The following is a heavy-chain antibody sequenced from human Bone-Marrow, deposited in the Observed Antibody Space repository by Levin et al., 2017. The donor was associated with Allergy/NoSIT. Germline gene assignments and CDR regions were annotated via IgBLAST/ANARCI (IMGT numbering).Heavy chain of an antibody. CDR1: NGSISGDDYS. V-gene: IGHV4-30-2*01. Sequence: SETLSLTCSVSNGSISGDDYSWNWVRQPPGKGLEWIGFIYENGDTDYNPSLKSRVTISVDKSKNQFSLKVISLTAADTAVYFCARGKGYCGSTRCVKRGWYLDLWGRGTLATVSS. CDR2: IYENGDT. J-gene: IGHJ2*01. D-gene: IGHD3-10*01. CDR3: ARGKGYCGSTRCVKRGWYLDL.